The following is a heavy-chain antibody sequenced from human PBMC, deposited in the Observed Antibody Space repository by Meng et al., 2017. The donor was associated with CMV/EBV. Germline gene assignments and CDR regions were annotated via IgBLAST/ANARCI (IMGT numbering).Heavy chain of an antibody. Sequence: GESLKISCVASGFTFSGYGMTWVRQAPGKGLEWVSTITGTTGDTYYADSVKGRFTISRDNSKSTLSLQMNSLRAEDTAVYYCAPRITGYYSDAMDVWGQGTAVTVSS. CDR3: APRITGYYSDAMDV. V-gene: IGHV3-23*01. CDR2: ITGTTGDT. CDR1: GFTFSGYG. D-gene: IGHD3-16*01. J-gene: IGHJ6*02.